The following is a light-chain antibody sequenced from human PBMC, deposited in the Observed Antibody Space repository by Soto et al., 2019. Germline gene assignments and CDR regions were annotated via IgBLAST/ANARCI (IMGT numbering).Light chain of an antibody. V-gene: IGKV1-39*01. Sequence: DIQMTQSPSSLSASVGDRVTITCRASQSISSYLNWYQQKPGKAPKLLIYAASSLQSRVPSRFSGSGSGTDLTLTISSLQHEDFATYYCQQSYSTPGTFGQETKVEIK. CDR1: QSISSY. J-gene: IGKJ1*01. CDR3: QQSYSTPGT. CDR2: AAS.